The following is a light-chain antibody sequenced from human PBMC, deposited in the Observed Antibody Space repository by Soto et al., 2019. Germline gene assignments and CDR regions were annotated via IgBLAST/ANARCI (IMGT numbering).Light chain of an antibody. V-gene: IGKV3-20*01. CDR3: XXYASSPWT. CDR2: DAS. J-gene: IGKJ1*01. Sequence: EIVLTQSPGTLSLSPGERATLSCRASQSVSSXXLAWYQQKPGQAPRLLIYDASTRAAGIPDRFSGSGSGXDXXXXXXXXXXEDFAVYYCXXYASSPWTFGQGAKVEIK. CDR1: QSVSSXX.